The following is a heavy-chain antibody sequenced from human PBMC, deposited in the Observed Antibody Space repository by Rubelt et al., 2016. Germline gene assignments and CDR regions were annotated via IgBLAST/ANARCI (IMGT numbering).Heavy chain of an antibody. CDR3: ARASRGSPDY. CDR1: GFTFSDPY. V-gene: IGHV3-72*01. D-gene: IGHD1-26*01. J-gene: IGHJ4*02. CDR2: TKNKADGYTT. Sequence: EVQLVESGGGLVQPGGSLRLSCAASGFTFSDPYMDWVRQAPGKGLEWIGRTKNKADGYTTEYAASVRGRFTVSRDDSKNALYLRMNSLKTEGTAVYYCARASRGSPDYWGPGTLVTVSS.